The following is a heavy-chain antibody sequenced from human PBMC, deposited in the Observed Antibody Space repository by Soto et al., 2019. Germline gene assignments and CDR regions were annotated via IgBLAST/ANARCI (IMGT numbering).Heavy chain of an antibody. D-gene: IGHD3-16*01. CDR1: GGSISSSSYY. CDR3: ARPEYDYVGVGWFDP. Sequence: PSETLSLTCTVSGGSISSSSYYWGWIRQPPGKGLEWIGSIYYSGSTYYNPSLKSRVTISVDTSKNQFSLKLSSVTAADTAVYYCARPEYDYVGVGWFDPWGQGTLVTVSS. J-gene: IGHJ5*02. V-gene: IGHV4-39*01. CDR2: IYYSGST.